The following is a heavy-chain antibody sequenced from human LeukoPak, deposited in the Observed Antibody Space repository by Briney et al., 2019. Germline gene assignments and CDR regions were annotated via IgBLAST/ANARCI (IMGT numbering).Heavy chain of an antibody. V-gene: IGHV3-9*01. CDR3: ASQYSSSWSFDY. CDR2: ISWNSGSI. CDR1: GFTFDDYA. D-gene: IGHD6-13*01. J-gene: IGHJ4*02. Sequence: GGSLRLSCAASGFTFDDYAMHWVRQAPGKGLEWVSGISWNSGSIGYADSVKGRFTISRDNSKNTLFLQMNSLRAEDTAVYYCASQYSSSWSFDYWGQGTLVTVSS.